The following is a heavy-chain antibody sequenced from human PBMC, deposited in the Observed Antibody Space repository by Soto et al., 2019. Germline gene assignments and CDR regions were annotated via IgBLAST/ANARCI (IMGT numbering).Heavy chain of an antibody. V-gene: IGHV1-2*04. J-gene: IGHJ5*02. CDR3: ARVLPAIVATISEGVSPPDANWFDP. CDR1: GYTFTGYY. D-gene: IGHD5-12*01. CDR2: INPNSGGT. Sequence: ASVKVSCKASGYTFTGYYMHWVRQAPGQGLEWMGWINPNSGGTNYAQKFQGWVTMTRDTSISTAYMELSRLRSDDTAVYYCARVLPAIVATISEGVSPPDANWFDPWGQGTLVTVSS.